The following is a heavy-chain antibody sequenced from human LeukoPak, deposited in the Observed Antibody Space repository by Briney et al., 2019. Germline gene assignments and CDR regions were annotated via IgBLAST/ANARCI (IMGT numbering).Heavy chain of an antibody. CDR2: ISSSSSYI. CDR1: GFTFSSYS. Sequence: GGSLRLSCAASGFTFSSYSMNWVRQAPGKGLEWVSSISSSSSYIYYADSVKGRFTISRDNAKNSLYLQMNSLRAEDTAVYYCARDWAGGWLESPFDPWGQGTLVTVSS. V-gene: IGHV3-21*01. D-gene: IGHD6-19*01. J-gene: IGHJ5*02. CDR3: ARDWAGGWLESPFDP.